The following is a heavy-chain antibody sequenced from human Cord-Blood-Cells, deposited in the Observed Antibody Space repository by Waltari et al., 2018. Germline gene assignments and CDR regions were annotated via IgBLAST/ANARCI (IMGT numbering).Heavy chain of an antibody. J-gene: IGHJ4*02. D-gene: IGHD2-8*01. CDR2: INPNSGGT. Sequence: QVQLVQSGAEVKKPGASVKVSCKASGYTFTGYYMHWERQAPGQGLEWMGWINPNSGGTNYAQKFQGRVTMTRDTSISTAYMELSRLRSDDTAVYYCARGREDIVLMVYATNYFDYWGQGTLVTVSS. V-gene: IGHV1-2*02. CDR3: ARGREDIVLMVYATNYFDY. CDR1: GYTFTGYY.